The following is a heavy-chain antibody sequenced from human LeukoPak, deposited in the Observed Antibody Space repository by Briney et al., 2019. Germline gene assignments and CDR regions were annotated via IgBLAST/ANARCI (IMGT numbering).Heavy chain of an antibody. Sequence: GASVKVSCKASGYTFATYGFSWVRQAPGQGLEWMAWISTYNGNTNCAQKFQGRVTMTTDTSTSTAYMELRSLRSDDTAVYYCARRHYDSGSYDHWGQGTLVTVSS. CDR2: ISTYNGNT. CDR1: GYTFATYG. V-gene: IGHV1-18*01. J-gene: IGHJ4*02. CDR3: ARRHYDSGSYDH. D-gene: IGHD3-10*01.